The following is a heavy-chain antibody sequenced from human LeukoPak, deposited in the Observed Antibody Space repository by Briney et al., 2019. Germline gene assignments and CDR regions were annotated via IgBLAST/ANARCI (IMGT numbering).Heavy chain of an antibody. CDR2: ISSSGSTI. CDR3: ARGSSSWVPIDY. V-gene: IGHV3-11*01. D-gene: IGHD6-13*01. Sequence: PGGSLRLPCAASGFTFGDYYMSWIRQAPGKGLEWVSYISSSGSTIYYADSVKGRFTISRDNAKNSLYLQMNSLRAEDTAVYYCARGSSSWVPIDYWGQGTLVTVSS. J-gene: IGHJ4*02. CDR1: GFTFGDYY.